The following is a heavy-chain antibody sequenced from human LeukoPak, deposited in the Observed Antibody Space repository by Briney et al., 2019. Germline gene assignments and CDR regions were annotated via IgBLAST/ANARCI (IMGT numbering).Heavy chain of an antibody. D-gene: IGHD3-16*01. CDR2: INGGGYSI. CDR1: GFIFSDYA. CDR3: VRNMMGCNPVPDY. Sequence: GGSLRLSCAASGFIFSDYAMHWIRQAPGKGLEWVSTINGGGYSIYYANSVKGRFTISRDNAQSSLVLQMNSLRVDDSAVYYCVRNMMGCNPVPDYWGQGTLVNVSS. J-gene: IGHJ4*02. V-gene: IGHV3-21*01.